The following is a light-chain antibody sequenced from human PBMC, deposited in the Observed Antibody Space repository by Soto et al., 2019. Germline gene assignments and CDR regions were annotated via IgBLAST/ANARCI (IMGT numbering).Light chain of an antibody. V-gene: IGKV1-39*01. CDR2: AAS. CDR3: QQSYEIPLT. Sequence: DIQMTQSPSSLSASVGDRVTITCRASQSISSYLNWYQQIPGKALKLLIYAASSLQSGVPSRFSGSGSGTDFTLTISSLQPEDFATYYCQQSYEIPLTFGEGTKVEIK. CDR1: QSISSY. J-gene: IGKJ4*01.